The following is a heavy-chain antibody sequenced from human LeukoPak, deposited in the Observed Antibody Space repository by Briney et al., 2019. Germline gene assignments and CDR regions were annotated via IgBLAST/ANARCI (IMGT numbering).Heavy chain of an antibody. CDR2: IRYDGSDK. CDR1: GFIFSSKG. CDR3: AKDLAYYGGNLDS. V-gene: IGHV3-30*02. Sequence: GGSLRLSCAASGFIFSSKGMHWVRQAPGKGLEWVAFIRYDGSDKYYADSVKGRFTISRDNSKGSLYLQTDSLRAEDTAVYYCAKDLAYYGGNLDSWGQGILVTVSS. D-gene: IGHD4-23*01. J-gene: IGHJ4*02.